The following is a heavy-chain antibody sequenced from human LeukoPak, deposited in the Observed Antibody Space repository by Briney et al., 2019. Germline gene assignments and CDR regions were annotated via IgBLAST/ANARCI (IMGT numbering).Heavy chain of an antibody. V-gene: IGHV1-69*13. D-gene: IGHD3-10*01. CDR1: GGTFSSYA. J-gene: IGHJ3*02. CDR2: IIPIFGTA. CDR3: ARDRFSVYGSGSYSKNAFDI. Sequence: GASVKASCMASGGTFSSYAISWVRQAPGQGLEWMGGIIPIFGTANYAQKFQGRVTITADESTSTAYMELRSLRSDDTAVYYCARDRFSVYGSGSYSKNAFDIWGQGTMVTVSS.